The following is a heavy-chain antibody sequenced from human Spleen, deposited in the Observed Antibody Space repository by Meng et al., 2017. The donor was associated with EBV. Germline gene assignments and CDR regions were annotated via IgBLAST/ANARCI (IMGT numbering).Heavy chain of an antibody. CDR1: GYTFTNNA. CDR2: INTGNGNT. V-gene: IGHV1-3*04. Sequence: QVQLVQSGDEVEKPGASVKVSCKASGYTFTNNAIHWVRQDPGQRLEWMGWINTGNGNTKYSQKFQGRVTIIRDTSATTAYMELSSLRSGDTAVYYCARPYYDRSDYASFDYWGQGTLVTVSS. D-gene: IGHD3-22*01. J-gene: IGHJ4*02. CDR3: ARPYYDRSDYASFDY.